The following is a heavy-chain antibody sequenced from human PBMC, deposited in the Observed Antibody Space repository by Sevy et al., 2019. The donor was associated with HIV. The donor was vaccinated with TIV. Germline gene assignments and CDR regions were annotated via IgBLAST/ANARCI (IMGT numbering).Heavy chain of an antibody. CDR2: ISGSGGST. Sequence: GGSLRLSCAASGFTFSSYAMSWVRQAPGKGLEWVSAISGSGGSTYYADSVKGRFTISRDNSKNTLYLQMNSLRAEDTAVYYCAKEPYSYGSRDYFDYWAREPWSPSPQ. D-gene: IGHD5-18*01. CDR3: AKEPYSYGSRDYFDY. J-gene: IGHJ4*02. V-gene: IGHV3-23*01. CDR1: GFTFSSYA.